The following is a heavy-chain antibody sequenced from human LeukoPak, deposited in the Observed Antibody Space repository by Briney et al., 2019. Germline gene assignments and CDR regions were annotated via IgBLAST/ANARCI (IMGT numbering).Heavy chain of an antibody. V-gene: IGHV1-2*06. CDR1: GYTFTSNY. CDR2: INCKSGGT. J-gene: IGHJ4*02. D-gene: IGHD3-9*01. CDR3: ARDSDIYDILTGYNPPHFDY. Sequence: ASVKVSCKASGYTFTSNYIHWVRQAPGQGLEWMGRINCKSGGTNYGQNFQGRVTMTRDTSISTAYMELSRLRSDDTAVYYCARDSDIYDILTGYNPPHFDYWGQGTLVTVSS.